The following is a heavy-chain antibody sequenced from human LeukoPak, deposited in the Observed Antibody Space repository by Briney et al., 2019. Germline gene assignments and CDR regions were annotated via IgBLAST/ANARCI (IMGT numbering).Heavy chain of an antibody. D-gene: IGHD3-16*02. CDR3: TKGISTEDYRFFF. J-gene: IGHJ4*02. Sequence: SGGSLRLSCTTSGFTFSNYGIHWVRQAQGKGLEWVSFIKSDESDKHYADSVKGRFTISRDNSKNTLYLQMNSLRPEDTAVYYCTKGISTEDYRFFFWGQGALVTVSS. CDR1: GFTFSNYG. CDR2: IKSDESDK. V-gene: IGHV3-30*02.